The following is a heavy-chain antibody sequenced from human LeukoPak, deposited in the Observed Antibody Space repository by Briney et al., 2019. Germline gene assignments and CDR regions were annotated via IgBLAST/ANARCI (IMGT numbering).Heavy chain of an antibody. CDR3: ARPAATTRRLNWFDP. CDR2: INPNSGGT. V-gene: IGHV1-2*02. CDR1: GYTFTGYY. D-gene: IGHD2-15*01. Sequence: GASVKVSCKASGYTFTGYYMHWVRQAPGRGLEWMGWINPNSGGTNYAQKFQGRVTMTRDTSISTAYMELSRLRSDDTAVYYCARPAATTRRLNWFDPWGQGTLVTVSS. J-gene: IGHJ5*02.